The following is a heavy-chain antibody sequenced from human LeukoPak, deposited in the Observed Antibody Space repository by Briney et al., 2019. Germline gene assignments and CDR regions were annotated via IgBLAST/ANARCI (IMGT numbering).Heavy chain of an antibody. J-gene: IGHJ4*02. Sequence: GGSLRLSCAASGFTFSNYWIYWVRQVPGKGLVRVSRISPDGKDTSHADSVKGRFTISRDNAKNTLYLQMNSLRAEDTAVYYCATYNWEYEADYWGQGTLVTVSS. CDR2: ISPDGKDT. D-gene: IGHD1-20*01. V-gene: IGHV3-74*01. CDR3: ATYNWEYEADY. CDR1: GFTFSNYW.